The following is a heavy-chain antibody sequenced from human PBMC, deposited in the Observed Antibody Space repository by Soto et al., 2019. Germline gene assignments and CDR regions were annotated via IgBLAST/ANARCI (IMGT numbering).Heavy chain of an antibody. J-gene: IGHJ5*02. CDR3: ARDPALSNCGGRYWFDP. CDR1: GGTFSSYA. CDR2: IIPIFGTA. Sequence: SVKVSCKASGGTFSSYAISWVRQAPGLGLEWMGGIIPIFGTANYAQKFQGRVTITADESTSTAYMELSSLRSEDTAVYYCARDPALSNCGGRYWFDPWGQGTLVTVSS. V-gene: IGHV1-69*13. D-gene: IGHD3-16*01.